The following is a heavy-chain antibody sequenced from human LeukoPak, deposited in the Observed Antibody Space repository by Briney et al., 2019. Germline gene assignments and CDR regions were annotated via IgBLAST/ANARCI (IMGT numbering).Heavy chain of an antibody. CDR1: GGSMSSYH. CDR3: ARRAKNAYCFDY. D-gene: IGHD1-26*01. J-gene: IGHJ4*02. CDR2: IFSSGAT. V-gene: IGHV4-59*08. Sequence: SETLSLTCTVSGGSMSSYHWTWIRQPPGKGLEWIGYIFSSGATNYNPSLKSRVTMSADTSKNQFSLRLSSVTAADTAVYYCARRAKNAYCFDYWGQGTLVTVSS.